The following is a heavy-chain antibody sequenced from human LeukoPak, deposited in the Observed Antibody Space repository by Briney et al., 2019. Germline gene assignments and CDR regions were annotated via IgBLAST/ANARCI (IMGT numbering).Heavy chain of an antibody. J-gene: IGHJ4*02. Sequence: GGSLRLSCAASGFTFSSYGMHWVRQAPGKGLEWVAFIRYDGSNKYYADSVKGRFTISRDNSKNTLYLQMNSLRAEDTAVYYCARDGVPTGIAAAGYFDYWGQGTLVTVSS. CDR2: IRYDGSNK. CDR3: ARDGVPTGIAAAGYFDY. V-gene: IGHV3-30*02. D-gene: IGHD6-13*01. CDR1: GFTFSSYG.